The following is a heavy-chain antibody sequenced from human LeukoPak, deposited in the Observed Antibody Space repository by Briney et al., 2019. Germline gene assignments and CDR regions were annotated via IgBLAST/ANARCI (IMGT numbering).Heavy chain of an antibody. V-gene: IGHV1-3*01. J-gene: IGHJ4*02. CDR2: INAGNGNT. D-gene: IGHD5-18*01. CDR1: GYTFTSYA. CDR3: ATGRGYSYGFSYYFDY. Sequence: ASVKVSCKASGYTFTSYAMHWVRQAPGQRLEWMGWINAGNGNTKYSQKFQGRVTITRDTSASTAYMELSSLRSEDTAVYYCATGRGYSYGFSYYFDYWGQGTLVTVSS.